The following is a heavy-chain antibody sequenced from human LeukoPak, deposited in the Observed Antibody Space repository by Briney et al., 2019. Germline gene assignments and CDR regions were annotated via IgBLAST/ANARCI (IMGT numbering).Heavy chain of an antibody. CDR1: GYTFTSYD. Sequence: GASVKVSCKASGYTFTSYDINWVRQATGQGLEWMGIINPSGGSTSYAQKFQGRVTMTRDTSTSTVYMELSSLRSEDTAVYYCARGIRIQLWLVDYWGQGTLVTVSS. V-gene: IGHV1-46*03. J-gene: IGHJ4*02. CDR2: INPSGGST. CDR3: ARGIRIQLWLVDY. D-gene: IGHD5-18*01.